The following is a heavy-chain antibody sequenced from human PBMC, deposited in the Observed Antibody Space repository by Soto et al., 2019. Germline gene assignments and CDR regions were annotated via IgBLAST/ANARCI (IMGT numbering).Heavy chain of an antibody. CDR1: GGSISGYY. CDR3: ARSYSSSWHDAIDI. J-gene: IGHJ3*02. V-gene: IGHV4-59*01. Sequence: SETLSLTCTVSGGSISGYYWSWIRQFPGKGLEWIGYMYYNGITSYNPSLKSRVTISADTSKNQFSLKLSSVTPADTAVYYCARSYSSSWHDAIDIWGQGTMVTVS. D-gene: IGHD6-13*01. CDR2: MYYNGIT.